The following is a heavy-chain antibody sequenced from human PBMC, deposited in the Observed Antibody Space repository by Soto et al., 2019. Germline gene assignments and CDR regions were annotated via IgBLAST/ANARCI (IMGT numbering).Heavy chain of an antibody. J-gene: IGHJ6*02. V-gene: IGHV3-33*01. D-gene: IGHD3-3*01. CDR3: ARDSHAYYDFWSGYYVNYYYGMDV. Sequence: QVQLVESGGGVVQPGRSLRLSCAASGFTFSSYGMHWVRQAPGKGLEWVAVIWYDGSNKYYADSVKGRFTISRDNSKNTLYLLMNSLRAEDTAVYYCARDSHAYYDFWSGYYVNYYYGMDVWGQGTTVTVSS. CDR2: IWYDGSNK. CDR1: GFTFSSYG.